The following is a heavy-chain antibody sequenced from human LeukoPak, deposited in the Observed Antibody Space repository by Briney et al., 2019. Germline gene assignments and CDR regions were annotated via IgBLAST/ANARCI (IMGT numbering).Heavy chain of an antibody. CDR2: IIPIFGTA. CDR1: GGTFSSYA. J-gene: IGHJ4*02. Sequence: GASVKVSCKASGGTFSSYAIRWVRQAPGQGLEWMGGIIPIFGTANYAQKFQGRVTITADKSTSTAYMELSSLRSEDTAVYYCARASREVQLRLPFDYWGQGTLVTVSS. D-gene: IGHD5-18*01. CDR3: ARASREVQLRLPFDY. V-gene: IGHV1-69*06.